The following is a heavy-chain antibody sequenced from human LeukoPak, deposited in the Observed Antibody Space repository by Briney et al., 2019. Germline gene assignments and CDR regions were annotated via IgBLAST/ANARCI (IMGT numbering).Heavy chain of an antibody. CDR2: INNSSTTI. D-gene: IGHD3-16*01. Sequence: GGSLRLSCAASGFTFNKYSMTWVRQAPGKGLEWISYINNSSTTIYYSDSVKGRFTFSRDNSKNTLYLQMNSLRAEDTALYYCAKELIFGGSFDYWGQGTLVTVSS. CDR1: GFTFNKYS. J-gene: IGHJ4*02. CDR3: AKELIFGGSFDY. V-gene: IGHV3-48*01.